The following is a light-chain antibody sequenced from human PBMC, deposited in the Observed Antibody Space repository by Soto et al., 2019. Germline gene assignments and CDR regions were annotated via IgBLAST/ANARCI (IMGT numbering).Light chain of an antibody. CDR1: SSDVGGHNN. J-gene: IGLJ1*01. CDR2: EVG. Sequence: QSALTQPASVSGSPGQSITISCTGSSSDVGGHNNVSWYQQHPGKAPKLIIYEVGNRPSGVSNRFSGSKSGNTASLTISGFQAEDEAVYYCNSYTSSSTHVFGTGTKVNVL. CDR3: NSYTSSSTHV. V-gene: IGLV2-14*01.